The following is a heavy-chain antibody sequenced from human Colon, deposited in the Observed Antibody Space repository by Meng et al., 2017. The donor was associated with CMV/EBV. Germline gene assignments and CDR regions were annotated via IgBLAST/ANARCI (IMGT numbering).Heavy chain of an antibody. CDR3: ARSDFWSGYTIYYFDY. J-gene: IGHJ4*02. D-gene: IGHD3-3*01. V-gene: IGHV2-5*02. CDR1: GFSLSSSGVG. Sequence: QITLKESGPTLVKSXXXXTLXXPXXGFSLSSSGVGVGWIRQPPGKALEWLALIYWDDDKTYNPSLKSRLTITKDTSKNQVVLTLTNVDPVDTATYYCARSDFWSGYTIYYFDYWGPGTLVTVSS. CDR2: IYWDDDK.